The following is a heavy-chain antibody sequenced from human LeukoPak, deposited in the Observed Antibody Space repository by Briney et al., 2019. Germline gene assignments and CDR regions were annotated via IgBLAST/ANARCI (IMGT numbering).Heavy chain of an antibody. CDR1: GGSISSGGYY. Sequence: PSQTLSLTCTVSGGSISSGGYYWSWIRQHSGKGLEWIGYIYYSGSTYYNPSLKSRVTISVDTSKNQFSLKLSSVTAADTAVYYCARVLFNYYDSSGYLDYWGQGTLVTVSS. V-gene: IGHV4-31*03. D-gene: IGHD3-22*01. CDR2: IYYSGST. CDR3: ARVLFNYYDSSGYLDY. J-gene: IGHJ4*02.